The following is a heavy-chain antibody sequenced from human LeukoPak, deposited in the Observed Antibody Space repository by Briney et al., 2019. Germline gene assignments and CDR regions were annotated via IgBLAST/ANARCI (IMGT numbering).Heavy chain of an antibody. D-gene: IGHD1-26*01. CDR3: AMGNAFDI. J-gene: IGHJ3*02. V-gene: IGHV3-7*01. Sequence: GGSLTLSCAASGVTFSSYWMSWVRQAPGKGLDWVDNINQDGSEKYYVDLVKGLFTISRDNAKNSLYLQMNSLRAEETAVYYCAMGNAFDIWGQGTMVTVSS. CDR2: INQDGSEK. CDR1: GVTFSSYW.